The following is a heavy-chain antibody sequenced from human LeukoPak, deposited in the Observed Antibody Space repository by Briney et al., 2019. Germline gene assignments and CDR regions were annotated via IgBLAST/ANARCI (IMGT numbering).Heavy chain of an antibody. CDR1: GGSISSYY. CDR2: IYTSGST. Sequence: SETLSLTCTVSGGSISSYYWSWIRQPAGKGLVWIGRIYTSGSTNYNPSLKSRVTMSVDTSKNQFSLKLSSVTAADTAVYYCARGGAYGSGYYYYMDVWGKGTTVTVSS. J-gene: IGHJ6*03. D-gene: IGHD3-10*01. V-gene: IGHV4-4*07. CDR3: ARGGAYGSGYYYYMDV.